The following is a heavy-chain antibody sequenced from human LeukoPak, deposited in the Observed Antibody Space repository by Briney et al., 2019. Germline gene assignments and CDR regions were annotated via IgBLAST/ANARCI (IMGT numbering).Heavy chain of an antibody. CDR2: ISSSGSTI. V-gene: IGHV3-48*03. Sequence: GGSLRLSCAASGFTFSSYEMNWVRQAPGKGLEWVSYISSSGSTIYYTDSVKGRFTISRDNAKNSLYLQMNSLRAEDTAVYYCARDPSYVVRRVHPDYWGQGTLVTVSS. D-gene: IGHD3-10*01. CDR3: ARDPSYVVRRVHPDY. J-gene: IGHJ4*02. CDR1: GFTFSSYE.